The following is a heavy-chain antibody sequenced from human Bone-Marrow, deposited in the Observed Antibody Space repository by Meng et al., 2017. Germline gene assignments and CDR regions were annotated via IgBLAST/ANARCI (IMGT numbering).Heavy chain of an antibody. D-gene: IGHD2-15*01. CDR3: ARGGYCSGGSCN. V-gene: IGHV4-34*01. CDR2: INHSGST. CDR1: GGSFSGYY. Sequence: QVQLQQWGAGLLKPSETLSLTCAVYGGSFSGYYWSWILQPPVKGLEWIGEINHSGSTNYNPSLKSRVTISVDTSKNQFSLKLSSVTAADTAVYYCARGGYCSGGSCNWGQGILVTVSS. J-gene: IGHJ4*02.